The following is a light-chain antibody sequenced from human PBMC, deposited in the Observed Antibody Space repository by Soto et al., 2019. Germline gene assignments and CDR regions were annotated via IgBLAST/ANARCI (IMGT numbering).Light chain of an antibody. CDR3: QQANSLPFT. V-gene: IGKV1-39*01. J-gene: IGKJ3*01. CDR1: QSISGY. Sequence: DIQMTQSPSSLSASVGDRVTITCRASQSISGYLNWYQQKPGKAPKLLIYAASSLQSGVPSRFSGSGSGTDFTLTISSLQPEDFATYYCQQANSLPFTFGPGTKVDIK. CDR2: AAS.